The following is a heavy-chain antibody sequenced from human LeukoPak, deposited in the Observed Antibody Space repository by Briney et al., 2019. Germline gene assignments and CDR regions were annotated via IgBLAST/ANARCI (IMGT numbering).Heavy chain of an antibody. V-gene: IGHV3-33*01. D-gene: IGHD6-19*01. Sequence: GGSLRLSCAASGFTFSSYGMHWVRQAPGKGLEWVAVIWYDGRNKYYADSVKGRFTISRDNSKNTLYLQMNSLRAEDTAVYYCARDRDSSGWFDYWGQGTLVTVSS. CDR1: GFTFSSYG. CDR3: ARDRDSSGWFDY. CDR2: IWYDGRNK. J-gene: IGHJ4*02.